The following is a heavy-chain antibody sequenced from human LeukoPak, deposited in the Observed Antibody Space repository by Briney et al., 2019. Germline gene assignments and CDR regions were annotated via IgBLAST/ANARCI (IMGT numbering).Heavy chain of an antibody. CDR2: FSYSGST. V-gene: IGHV4-59*08. Sequence: SETLSLTCTVSRGSISNYYWGCIRQPPGKGLEWIGFFSYSGSTNYNPSLKSRVTISVDTSKNQFSLNLSSVTAADTAVYYCARRESSGFFDYWGQGTLVTVSS. J-gene: IGHJ4*02. D-gene: IGHD6-19*01. CDR1: RGSISNYY. CDR3: ARRESSGFFDY.